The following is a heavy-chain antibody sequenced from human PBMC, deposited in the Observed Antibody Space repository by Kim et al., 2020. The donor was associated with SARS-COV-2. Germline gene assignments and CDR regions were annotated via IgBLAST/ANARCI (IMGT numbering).Heavy chain of an antibody. Sequence: GGSLRLSCAASGFTFSSYSMNWVRQAPGKGLEWVSSITSSSSNKYYADSVKGRFTISRDNSKNTLYLQMNSLRAEDTAVYYCASYCDYGPYYDYGLDVWGQGTTVTVSS. CDR2: ITSSSSNK. V-gene: IGHV3-21*01. J-gene: IGHJ6*02. D-gene: IGHD3-22*01. CDR1: GFTFSSYS. CDR3: ASYCDYGPYYDYGLDV.